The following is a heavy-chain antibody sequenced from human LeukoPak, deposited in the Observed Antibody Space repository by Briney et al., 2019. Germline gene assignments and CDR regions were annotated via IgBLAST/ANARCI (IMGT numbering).Heavy chain of an antibody. CDR2: IYYSGST. CDR1: GGSISSSSYY. CDR3: AREQDHDYFDYYFDS. Sequence: PSETLSLTCTVSGGSISSSSYYWGWIRQPPGKGLEWIGSIYYSGSTYYNPSLKSRVTISVDTSKNQFSLKLSSVTAADTAVYYCAREQDHDYFDYYFDSWGQGTLVTVSS. D-gene: IGHD3-9*01. V-gene: IGHV4-39*07. J-gene: IGHJ4*02.